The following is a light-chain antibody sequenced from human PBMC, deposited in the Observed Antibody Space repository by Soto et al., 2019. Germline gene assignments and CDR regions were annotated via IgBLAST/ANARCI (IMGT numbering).Light chain of an antibody. V-gene: IGLV2-11*01. Sequence: QSALTQPRSVSGSPGQSVTISCTGTSSDVGGYNYVSWYQQHPGKAPKLMIYDVSKRPSGVPDRFSGSKSGNTASLTISGLQAEDEADYYCCSYAGSRWVFGTGTKVTLL. J-gene: IGLJ1*01. CDR3: CSYAGSRWV. CDR2: DVS. CDR1: SSDVGGYNY.